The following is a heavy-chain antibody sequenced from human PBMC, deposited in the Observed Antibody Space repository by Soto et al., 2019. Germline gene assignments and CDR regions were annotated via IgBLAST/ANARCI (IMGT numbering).Heavy chain of an antibody. D-gene: IGHD3-3*01. CDR2: IRSKANSYAT. Sequence: EVQLVESGGGLVKPGGSLKLSCAASGFTFSGSAMHWVRQASGKGLEWVGRIRSKANSYATAYAASVKGRFTISRDDSKNTAYLQMNSLKTEDTAVYYCTRHGQTIVGVVINDDAFDIWGQGTMVTVSS. V-gene: IGHV3-73*01. CDR3: TRHGQTIVGVVINDDAFDI. CDR1: GFTFSGSA. J-gene: IGHJ3*02.